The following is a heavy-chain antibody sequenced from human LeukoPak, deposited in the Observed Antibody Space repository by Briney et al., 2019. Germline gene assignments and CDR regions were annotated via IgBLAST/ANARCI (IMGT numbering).Heavy chain of an antibody. V-gene: IGHV1-2*02. D-gene: IGHD6-13*01. CDR2: IKPNSGGT. J-gene: IGHJ1*01. CDR3: ARGGNMEQQLANEH. CDR1: GYTFTGYY. Sequence: ASVKVSCKAHGYTFTGYYMHWVRQAPGQGPEWMGWIKPNSGGTNNAQKFQGRATMTRDTSIHTAYMELDRLRSEDTAMYYCARGGNMEQQLANEHWGQGTLVTVSS.